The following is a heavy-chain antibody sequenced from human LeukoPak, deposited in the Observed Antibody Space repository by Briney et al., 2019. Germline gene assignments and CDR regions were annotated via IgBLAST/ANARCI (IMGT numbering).Heavy chain of an antibody. J-gene: IGHJ6*03. CDR3: TRPSSSGPHFTYHMDV. V-gene: IGHV4-59*01. CDR2: IYYSGST. D-gene: IGHD3-22*01. Sequence: SETLSLTCTVSGGSISSYYWSWIRQPPGKGLEWIGYIYYSGSTNYNPSLKSRVTISVDTSKNQFSLKLSSVTAADTGVYYCTRPSSSGPHFTYHMDVWGKGTTVTVSS. CDR1: GGSISSYY.